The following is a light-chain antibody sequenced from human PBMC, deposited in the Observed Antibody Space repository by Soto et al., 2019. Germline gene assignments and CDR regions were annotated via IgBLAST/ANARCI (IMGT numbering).Light chain of an antibody. CDR3: QQLNSYPRIS. Sequence: SPLTQSRYCVLAAVGVGVSSTRPARQGISSYLAWYQQKPGKAPKLLSYAASTSQSGVPSRFSCSVSGTDFTLTISSLQPEDFATYYCQQLNSYPRISFGQGTRLEIK. J-gene: IGKJ5*01. CDR2: AAS. V-gene: IGKV1-9*01. CDR1: QGISSY.